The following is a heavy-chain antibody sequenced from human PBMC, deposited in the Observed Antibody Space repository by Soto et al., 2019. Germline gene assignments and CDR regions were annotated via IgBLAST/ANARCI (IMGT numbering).Heavy chain of an antibody. J-gene: IGHJ4*02. Sequence: SETLSLTCTVSGGSISSSSSYWGWICQPPGKGLEWIGYIYYSGNTYYNPSLKSRVTISVDTSKNQFSLKLSSVTAADTAVYYCARVGAKDYDILTGPGYFDYWGQGTLVTVSS. CDR2: IYYSGNT. CDR3: ARVGAKDYDILTGPGYFDY. CDR1: GGSISSSSSY. D-gene: IGHD3-9*01. V-gene: IGHV4-39*07.